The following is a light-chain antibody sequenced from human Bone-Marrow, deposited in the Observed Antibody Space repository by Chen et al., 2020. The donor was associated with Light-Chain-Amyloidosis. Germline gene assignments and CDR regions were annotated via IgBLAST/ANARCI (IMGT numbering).Light chain of an antibody. CDR1: QSVSSSY. Sequence: IVFTQSPGTLSLSPGERATLSCRATQSVSSSYLAWYQQKPGQAPRLLIYDASSRAVGIPDRFSGSGSGTDLTLTISRLEPEDFALYYCQQCGTSLWTFGQGTKVEIK. V-gene: IGKV3-20*01. J-gene: IGKJ1*01. CDR2: DAS. CDR3: QQCGTSLWT.